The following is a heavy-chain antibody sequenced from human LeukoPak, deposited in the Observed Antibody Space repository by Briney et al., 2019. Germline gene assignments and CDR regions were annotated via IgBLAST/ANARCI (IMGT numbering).Heavy chain of an antibody. J-gene: IGHJ4*02. D-gene: IGHD6-19*01. Sequence: WVKVSCKASGGTFSSYGISWVRQAPGQGLEWMGRIIPIFGTANYAQKFQGRVTITTDESTSTAYMELSSLRSEDTAVYYCARDYSSDHRGVDYWGQGTLVTVSS. CDR2: IIPIFGTA. CDR3: ARDYSSDHRGVDY. V-gene: IGHV1-69*05. CDR1: GGTFSSYG.